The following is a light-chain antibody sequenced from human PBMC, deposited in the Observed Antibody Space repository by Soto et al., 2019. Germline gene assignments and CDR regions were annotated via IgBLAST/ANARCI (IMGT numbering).Light chain of an antibody. CDR2: GAS. CDR1: QSVSSN. V-gene: IGKV3-15*01. Sequence: IVMTQSPATLSLSPGEGATLSCRASQSVSSNLAWYQQKPAQAPRLLFYGASTRATGIPVRFSGIACGTEFILPISSLQSEDFVVYYCQQYGSSPTLTFGGGTKVDNK. J-gene: IGKJ4*01. CDR3: QQYGSSPTLT.